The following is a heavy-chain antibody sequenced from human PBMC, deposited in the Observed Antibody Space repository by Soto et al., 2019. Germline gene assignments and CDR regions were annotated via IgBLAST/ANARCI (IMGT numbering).Heavy chain of an antibody. CDR1: GYSFTSYW. V-gene: IGHV5-10-1*01. J-gene: IGHJ6*02. CDR3: ARCSGGSCYYYGMDV. Sequence: GESLKISCQGSGYSFTSYWISWVRQMPGKGLEWMGRIDPSDSYTNYSPSFQGHVTISADKSISTAYLQWSSLKASDTAMYYCARCSGGSCYYYGMDVWGQGTTVTVSS. D-gene: IGHD2-15*01. CDR2: IDPSDSYT.